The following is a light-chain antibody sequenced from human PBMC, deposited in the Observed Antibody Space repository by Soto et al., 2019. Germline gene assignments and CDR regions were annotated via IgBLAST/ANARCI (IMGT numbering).Light chain of an antibody. J-gene: IGLJ3*02. CDR1: NSNIGTNS. V-gene: IGLV1-44*01. CDR3: AAWDGSLNGWV. CDR2: SNN. Sequence: QSVLTQPTSASGTPGQRVTISCSGSNSNIGTNSMNWYQQLPGTAPKLLIHSNNQRPSGVPDRFSGSKSGTSASLAISGLQSEDEADYYCAAWDGSLNGWVFGGGTKVTVL.